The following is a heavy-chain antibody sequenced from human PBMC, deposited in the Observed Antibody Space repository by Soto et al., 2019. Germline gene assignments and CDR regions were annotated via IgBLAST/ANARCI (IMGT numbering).Heavy chain of an antibody. CDR3: ARAGITMVNWFDP. Sequence: ASVKVSCKASGYTFTGYYMHWVRQAPGQGLEWMGWINPNSGGTNYAQKFQGWVTMTRDTSISTAYMELSRLRSDDTAVYYCARAGITMVNWFDPWGQGTLVTVSS. J-gene: IGHJ5*02. D-gene: IGHD3-10*01. CDR1: GYTFTGYY. V-gene: IGHV1-2*04. CDR2: INPNSGGT.